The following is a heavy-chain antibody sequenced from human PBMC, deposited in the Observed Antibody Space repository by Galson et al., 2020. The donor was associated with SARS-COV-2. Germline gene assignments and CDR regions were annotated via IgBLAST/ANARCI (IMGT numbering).Heavy chain of an antibody. CDR2: IYTSGST. J-gene: IGHJ2*01. D-gene: IGHD5-18*01. Sequence: SETLSLTCTVSGGSISSGSYYWTWIRQPAGKGLEWIGHIYTSGSTNYNPSPKSPVTISVDTSKNQFSLKLSSVTAADTAVYYCARFHVDTAMVRYWYFDLWGRGTLVTVSS. V-gene: IGHV4-61*09. CDR1: GGSISSGSYY. CDR3: ARFHVDTAMVRYWYFDL.